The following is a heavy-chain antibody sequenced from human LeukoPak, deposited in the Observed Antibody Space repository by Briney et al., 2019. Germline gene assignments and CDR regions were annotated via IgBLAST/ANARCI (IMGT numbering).Heavy chain of an antibody. CDR2: IYYSGST. J-gene: IGHJ1*01. CDR1: GGSISSYY. V-gene: IGHV4-59*01. D-gene: IGHD3-22*01. CDR3: ATHDTYYYDLGYFQH. Sequence: PSETLSLTCTVSGGSISSYYWSWIRQPPGKGLEWIGYIYYSGSTNYNPSLKSRVTISVDTSKNQFSLKLSSVTAADTAVYYCATHDTYYYDLGYFQHWGQGTLVTVSS.